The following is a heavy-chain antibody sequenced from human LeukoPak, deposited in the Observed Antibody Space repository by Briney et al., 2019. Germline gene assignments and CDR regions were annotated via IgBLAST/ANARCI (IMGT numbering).Heavy chain of an antibody. CDR1: GFIFSDYY. V-gene: IGHV3-11*03. CDR3: ARRGTDYCTPSSCHPNWFAP. D-gene: IGHD4-11*01. Sequence: GGSLRLSCAASGFIFSDYYMSWMRQAPGKGLEWLSYIDGSSSRANYADSVKGRFTISRDNVKNSLYLQMNSLRAEDTAVYFCARRGTDYCTPSSCHPNWFAPWGQGTQVTVSS. CDR2: IDGSSSRA. J-gene: IGHJ5*02.